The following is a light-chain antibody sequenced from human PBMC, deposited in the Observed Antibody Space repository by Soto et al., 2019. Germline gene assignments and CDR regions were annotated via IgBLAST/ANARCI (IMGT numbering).Light chain of an antibody. CDR1: QSFRGL. Sequence: EVVLTQSPVTLSLSPGERATLSCRASQSFRGLLAWYQQKPGQAPRLLIYDAYNRATGIPPRFSGSGSGTEFTLTISSLQSEDFAVFYCQQYNQWPITFGQGTRLEIK. J-gene: IGKJ5*01. V-gene: IGKV3D-15*01. CDR3: QQYNQWPIT. CDR2: DAY.